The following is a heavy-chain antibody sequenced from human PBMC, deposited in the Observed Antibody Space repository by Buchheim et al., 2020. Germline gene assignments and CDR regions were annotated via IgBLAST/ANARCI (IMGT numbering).Heavy chain of an antibody. Sequence: VQLVESGGGVVQPGTSLRLSCAASGFTFSSYSMNWVRQAPGKGLEWVSSISSSSSYIYYADSVKGRFTISRVNAKNSLYLQMSRLRAEDTAVYYCARDLLAAEYYGMDVWGQGTT. D-gene: IGHD6-13*01. CDR3: ARDLLAAEYYGMDV. J-gene: IGHJ6*01. CDR2: ISSSSSYI. CDR1: GFTFSSYS. V-gene: IGHV3-21*01.